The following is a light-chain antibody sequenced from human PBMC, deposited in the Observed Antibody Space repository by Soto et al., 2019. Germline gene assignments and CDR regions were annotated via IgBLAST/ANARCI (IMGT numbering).Light chain of an antibody. Sequence: QSALTQPASVSGSPGQSITISCTGTSSDVGTYDLVSWYQHPPGASPKLMIYEATRRPSGISNRFSGSKSGNTASLTISGLQAEDEADYYCCSFAGSNSWVFGGGTKLTVL. CDR2: EAT. CDR3: CSFAGSNSWV. V-gene: IGLV2-23*01. CDR1: SSDVGTYDL. J-gene: IGLJ3*02.